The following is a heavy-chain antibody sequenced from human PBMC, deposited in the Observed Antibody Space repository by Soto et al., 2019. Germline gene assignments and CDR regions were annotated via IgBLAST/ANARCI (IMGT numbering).Heavy chain of an antibody. J-gene: IGHJ4*02. CDR3: ASRALSYSSGPGAPDY. V-gene: IGHV1-3*01. CDR1: GYTFTSYA. CDR2: INAGNGNT. Sequence: QVQLVQSGAEVKKPGASVKVSCKASGYTFTSYAMHWVRQAPGQRIEWMGWINAGNGNTKYSQKFQGRVTITRDTSASTAYMELSSLRSEDTAVYYCASRALSYSSGPGAPDYWGQGTLVTVSS. D-gene: IGHD6-19*01.